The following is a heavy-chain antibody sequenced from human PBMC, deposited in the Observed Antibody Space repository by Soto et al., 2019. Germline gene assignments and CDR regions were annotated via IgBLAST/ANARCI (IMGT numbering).Heavy chain of an antibody. J-gene: IGHJ4*02. V-gene: IGHV3-23*01. D-gene: IGHD3-10*01. CDR1: GVTFSNYA. CDR3: AKQRADYGSGADTFYFDS. Sequence: GGSLRLSCTVSGVTFSNYAMNWVRQAPGKGLEWVSSLSGSGGTTYYADSVKGRFIISRDNTKNTLYLLMNSLRAEDTALYYCAKQRADYGSGADTFYFDSWGQGALVTVSS. CDR2: LSGSGGTT.